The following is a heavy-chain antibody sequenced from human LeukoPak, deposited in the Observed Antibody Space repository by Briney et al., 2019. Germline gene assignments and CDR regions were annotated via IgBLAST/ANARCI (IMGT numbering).Heavy chain of an antibody. V-gene: IGHV5-51*01. CDR2: IYPGDSDT. J-gene: IGHJ3*02. CDR1: RFTFTSYW. D-gene: IGHD4-23*01. Sequence: PGGSLRLSCAASRFTFTSYWIGWVRQMPGKGLEWMGIIYPGDSDTRYSPSFQGQVTISADKSISTAYLQWSSLKASDTAMYYCARHKSRWWIDAFDIWGQGTMVTVSS. CDR3: ARHKSRWWIDAFDI.